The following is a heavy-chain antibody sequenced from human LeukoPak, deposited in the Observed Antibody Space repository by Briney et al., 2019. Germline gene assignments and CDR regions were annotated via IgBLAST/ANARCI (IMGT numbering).Heavy chain of an antibody. V-gene: IGHV1-2*02. CDR1: GYIFTGHY. D-gene: IGHD3-22*01. Sequence: ASVRVSCKASGYIFTGHYLHWVRQAPGQGLEYMGWINPNNGGTHYAQKFQGRVTMARDTSISTAYVELTRLRSDDTAVYYCAREDSDTGGYFFDYWGQGTLVTVSS. CDR3: AREDSDTGGYFFDY. J-gene: IGHJ4*02. CDR2: INPNNGGT.